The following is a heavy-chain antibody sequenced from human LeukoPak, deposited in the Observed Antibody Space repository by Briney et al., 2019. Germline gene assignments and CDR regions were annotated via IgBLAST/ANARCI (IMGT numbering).Heavy chain of an antibody. CDR3: ARETYYYDSSGYYFWYFDL. Sequence: ASVKVSCKASGYTFTGYYMHWVRQAPGQGLEWMEWINPNSGGTNYAQKFQGRVTMTRDTSISTAYMELSRLRSDDTAVYYCARETYYYDSSGYYFWYFDLWGRGTLVTVSS. CDR1: GYTFTGYY. V-gene: IGHV1-2*02. D-gene: IGHD3-22*01. J-gene: IGHJ2*01. CDR2: INPNSGGT.